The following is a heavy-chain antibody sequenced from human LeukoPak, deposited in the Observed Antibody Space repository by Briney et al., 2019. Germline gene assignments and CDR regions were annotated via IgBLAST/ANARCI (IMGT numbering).Heavy chain of an antibody. CDR1: GFTFSSYS. CDR2: ISSSSSYI. D-gene: IGHD3-10*01. V-gene: IGHV3-21*01. Sequence: GGSLRLSCAASGFTFSSYSMTWVRQAPGKGLEWVSSISSSSSYIYYADSVKGRFTISRDNAKNSLYLQMNSLRAEDTAVYYCARVWPESADAFDIWGQGTMVTVSS. J-gene: IGHJ3*02. CDR3: ARVWPESADAFDI.